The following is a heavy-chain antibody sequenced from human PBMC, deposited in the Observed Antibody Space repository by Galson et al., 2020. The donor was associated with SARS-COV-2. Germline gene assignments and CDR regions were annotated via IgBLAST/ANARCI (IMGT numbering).Heavy chain of an antibody. Sequence: SQTLSLTCAISGVRISSDIATWNWISQSPSRGLEWLGSTFFRSKWYNGYAESVRSRITINPDTSKNQFSLQLTSVTPEDPSVYYCARNCGTGTTGCDYWGQGTMVTVSS. D-gene: IGHD1-1*01. CDR3: ARNCGTGTTGCDY. CDR1: GVRISSDIAT. J-gene: IGHJ4*02. V-gene: IGHV6-1*01. CDR2: TFFRSKWYN.